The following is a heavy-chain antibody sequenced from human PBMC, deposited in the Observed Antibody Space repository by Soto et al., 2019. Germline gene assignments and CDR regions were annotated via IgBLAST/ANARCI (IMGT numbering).Heavy chain of an antibody. D-gene: IGHD3-10*01. V-gene: IGHV3-74*01. J-gene: IGHJ6*02. Sequence: GGSLRLSCAASGFTFSSYWMHWVRQAPGKGLVWVSRINSDGSSTSYADSVKGRFTISRDNAKNTLYLQMNSLRAEDTAVYYCARDLEVRGVITTESYYYYGMDVWGQGTTVTVSS. CDR1: GFTFSSYW. CDR3: ARDLEVRGVITTESYYYYGMDV. CDR2: INSDGSST.